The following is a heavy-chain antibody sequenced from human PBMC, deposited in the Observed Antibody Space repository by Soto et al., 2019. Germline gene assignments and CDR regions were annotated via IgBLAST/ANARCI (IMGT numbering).Heavy chain of an antibody. V-gene: IGHV3-30-3*01. CDR2: ISYDGSNK. D-gene: IGHD2-2*01. CDR1: GFTFSSYA. Sequence: QVQLVESGGGVVQPGRSLRLSCAASGFTFSSYAMHWVRQAPGKGLEWVAVISYDGSNKYYADSVKGRFTISRDNSKNTRYLQMNSLRAEDTAVYSRASARVAPPALDYWGQGTLVTVSS. J-gene: IGHJ4*02. CDR3: ASARVAPPALDY.